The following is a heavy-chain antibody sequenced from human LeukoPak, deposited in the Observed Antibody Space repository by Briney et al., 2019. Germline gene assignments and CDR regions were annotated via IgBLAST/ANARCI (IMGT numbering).Heavy chain of an antibody. J-gene: IGHJ6*02. Sequence: GESLKISCKGSGYSFTSYWIGWVRQMPGKGLEWMGIIYPGDSDTRYSPSFQGQVTISADKSISTAYLQWSSLKASDTAMYYCARHDGSMGSEYYYYGMDVWGQGTTVTVSS. V-gene: IGHV5-51*01. D-gene: IGHD2-15*01. CDR3: ARHDGSMGSEYYYYGMDV. CDR2: IYPGDSDT. CDR1: GYSFTSYW.